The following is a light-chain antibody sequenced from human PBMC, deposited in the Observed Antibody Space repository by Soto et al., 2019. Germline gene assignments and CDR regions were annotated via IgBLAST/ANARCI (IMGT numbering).Light chain of an antibody. V-gene: IGLV2-23*02. J-gene: IGLJ2*01. CDR2: EVS. CDR3: CSYAGSSTFEEGVV. Sequence: QSVLTQPASVSGSPGQSITISCTGTSSDVGSYNLVSWYQQHPGKAPKLMIYEVSKRPSGVSNRFSGSKSGNTASLTISGLQAEDEADYYCCSYAGSSTFEEGVVFGGGTKLTVL. CDR1: SSDVGSYNL.